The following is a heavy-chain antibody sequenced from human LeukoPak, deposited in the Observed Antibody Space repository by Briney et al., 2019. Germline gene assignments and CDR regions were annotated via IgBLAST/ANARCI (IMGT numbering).Heavy chain of an antibody. D-gene: IGHD6-19*01. Sequence: ASVKVSCKASGNTFIGNYIHWVRQARGQGFEWMGWINPNSGGANYAQRFQGRVTMTRDTSVTTAFLDLDRLTSDDTAVYYCVTRSYTSGWPTWGQGTLVTVSS. CDR1: GNTFIGNY. CDR2: INPNSGGA. CDR3: VTRSYTSGWPT. J-gene: IGHJ5*02. V-gene: IGHV1-2*02.